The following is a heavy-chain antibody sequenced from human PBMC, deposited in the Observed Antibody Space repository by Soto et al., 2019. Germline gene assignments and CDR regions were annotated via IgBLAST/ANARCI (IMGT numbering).Heavy chain of an antibody. V-gene: IGHV3-30-3*01. Sequence: PGGSLRLSCAASGFTFSSYAMHWVRQAPGKGLEWVAVISYDGSNKYYADSVKGRFTISRDNSKNTLYLQMNSLRAEDTAVYYSARDSEYCHDTSGSTLAYSGHGTLVTVSS. CDR3: ARDSEYCHDTSGSTLAY. CDR1: GFTFSSYA. CDR2: ISYDGSNK. J-gene: IGHJ1*01. D-gene: IGHD3-22*01.